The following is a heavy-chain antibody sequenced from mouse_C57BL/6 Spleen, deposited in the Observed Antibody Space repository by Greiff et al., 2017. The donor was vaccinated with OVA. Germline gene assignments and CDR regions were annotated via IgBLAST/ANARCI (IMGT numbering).Heavy chain of an antibody. D-gene: IGHD1-1*01. CDR3: ARRASTVVEGDYFDY. J-gene: IGHJ2*01. CDR2: IDPSDSET. Sequence: QVQLQQPGAELVRPGSSVKLSCKASGYTFTSYWMHWVKQRPIQGLEWIGNIDPSDSETHYNQKFKDKATLTVDKSSSTAYMQLSSLTSEDSAVYYGARRASTVVEGDYFDYWGQGTTLTVSS. CDR1: GYTFTSYW. V-gene: IGHV1-52*01.